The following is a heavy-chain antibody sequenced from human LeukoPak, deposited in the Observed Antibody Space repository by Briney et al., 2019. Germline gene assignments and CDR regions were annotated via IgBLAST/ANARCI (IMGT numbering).Heavy chain of an antibody. Sequence: SETLSLTCAVYGGSFSGYYWSWIRQPPGKGLEWIGEINHSESTNYNPSLKSRVTISVDTSKNQFSLKLSSVTAADTAVYYCATSRVVGATEDAFDIWGQGTMVTVSS. J-gene: IGHJ3*02. CDR2: INHSEST. CDR1: GGSFSGYY. V-gene: IGHV4-34*01. D-gene: IGHD1-26*01. CDR3: ATSRVVGATEDAFDI.